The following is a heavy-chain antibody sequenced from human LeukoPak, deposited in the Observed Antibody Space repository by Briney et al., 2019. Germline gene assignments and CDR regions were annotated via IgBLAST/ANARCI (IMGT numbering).Heavy chain of an antibody. CDR3: ARISGSYWTFDY. CDR1: GGTFSSYA. D-gene: IGHD1-26*01. Sequence: ASVKVSCKASGGTFSSYAISWVRQAPGQGLEWMGIINPSGGSTSYAQKFQGRVTMTRDTSTSTVYMELSSLRSEDTAVYYCARISGSYWTFDYWGQGTLVTVSS. V-gene: IGHV1-46*01. J-gene: IGHJ4*02. CDR2: INPSGGST.